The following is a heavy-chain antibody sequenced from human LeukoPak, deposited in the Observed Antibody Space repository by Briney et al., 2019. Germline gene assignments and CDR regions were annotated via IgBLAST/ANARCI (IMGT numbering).Heavy chain of an antibody. Sequence: GESLKISCKGSGYSFTSHWIGWVRQMPGKGLEWMGIIYPGDSETRYSPSFQGQVTISVDKSISTAYLQWNSLKASDTAMYYRASGYYSHYFDYWGQGTLVTVSS. CDR2: IYPGDSET. D-gene: IGHD3-22*01. J-gene: IGHJ4*02. CDR3: ASGYYSHYFDY. V-gene: IGHV5-51*01. CDR1: GYSFTSHW.